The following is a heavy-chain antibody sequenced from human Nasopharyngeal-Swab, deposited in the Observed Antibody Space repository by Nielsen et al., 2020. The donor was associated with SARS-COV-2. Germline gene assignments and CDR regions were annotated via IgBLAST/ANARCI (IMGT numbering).Heavy chain of an antibody. CDR1: GFTFSSYG. Sequence: GGSLRLSCAASGFTFSSYGMHWVRQAPGKGLEWVAVISYDVSNNYYADSGKGRFTISRDNSKNTLYLQMNSLRGEDRAVYYCAKDGVRAYYDILTGYYYGAGAEYYFDFWGQGTLVTVSS. J-gene: IGHJ4*02. CDR3: AKDGVRAYYDILTGYYYGAGAEYYFDF. V-gene: IGHV3-30*18. CDR2: ISYDVSNN. D-gene: IGHD3-9*01.